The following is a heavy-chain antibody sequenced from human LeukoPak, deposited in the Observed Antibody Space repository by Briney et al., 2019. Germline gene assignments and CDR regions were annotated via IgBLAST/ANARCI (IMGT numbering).Heavy chain of an antibody. CDR2: INEDGSEK. CDR1: GFTFSGYW. J-gene: IGHJ4*02. V-gene: IGHV3-7*05. Sequence: GGSLRLSCVASGFTFSGYWMSWVRQAPGRGLDWVANINEDGSEKYYVDSVKGRFTISRDNAENSLDLQMNSLRAEDTAVYYCASVDDYGDVYWGQGTLVTVSS. CDR3: ASVDDYGDVY. D-gene: IGHD4-17*01.